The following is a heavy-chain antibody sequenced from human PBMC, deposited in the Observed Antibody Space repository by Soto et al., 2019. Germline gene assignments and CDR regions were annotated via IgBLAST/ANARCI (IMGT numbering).Heavy chain of an antibody. J-gene: IGHJ6*02. CDR1: GYIFTSYG. D-gene: IGHD3-22*01. CDR2: ISPYDDNT. Sequence: QVQVVQSGGEVKEPGASVRVSCKTSGYIFTSYGITWVRQAPGQGLAWLGWISPYDDNTNYAQNLQGRVRMSTDTPTRTAYMELRNLRSDDTAGYYCARGGYYDSSGSRNYHYYGMDVWGQGTTITVS. V-gene: IGHV1-18*01. CDR3: ARGGYYDSSGSRNYHYYGMDV.